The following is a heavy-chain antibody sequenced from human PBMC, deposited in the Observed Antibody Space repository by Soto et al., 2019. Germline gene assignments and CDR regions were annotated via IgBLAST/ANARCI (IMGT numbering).Heavy chain of an antibody. CDR1: GYSFTTYW. D-gene: IGHD3-16*01. CDR3: TRGLGAGLMGDY. CDR2: ISPGDAET. Sequence: GESMKISCNGSGYSFTTYWIGWVRQRPGKGLEWMALISPGDAETRYSPSFEGQVTFSADRSINTAYVQWRSLKASDTAMYYCTRGLGAGLMGDYWGQGTLVTVSS. J-gene: IGHJ4*02. V-gene: IGHV5-51*01.